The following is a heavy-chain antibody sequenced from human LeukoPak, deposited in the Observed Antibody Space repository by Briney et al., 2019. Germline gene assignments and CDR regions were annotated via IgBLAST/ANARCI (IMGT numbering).Heavy chain of an antibody. J-gene: IGHJ4*02. D-gene: IGHD2-2*01. CDR1: GGSISSGGYD. CDR3: ASGYQLPQGGFDY. V-gene: IGHV4-31*03. CDR2: IYYSGST. Sequence: ALSLTCTVSGGSISSGGYDWSWIRQHPGKGLEWIGYIYYSGSTYYNPSLKSRVTISVDTSKNQFSLKLSSVTAADTAVYYCASGYQLPQGGFDYWGQGTLVTVSS.